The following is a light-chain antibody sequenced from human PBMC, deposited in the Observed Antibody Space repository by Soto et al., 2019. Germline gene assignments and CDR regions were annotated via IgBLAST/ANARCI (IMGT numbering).Light chain of an antibody. J-gene: IGKJ4*01. CDR3: QQYGNSPLT. CDR1: QSVSSNY. Sequence: EIVLTQSPGTQSLSPGERVTLSCRASQSVSSNYLAWYQQKPGQAPRLLIYGASSRATGIPDRFSGSGSGTDFTLTISRLEPEDFAVYYCQQYGNSPLTFGGGTKVEIK. CDR2: GAS. V-gene: IGKV3-20*01.